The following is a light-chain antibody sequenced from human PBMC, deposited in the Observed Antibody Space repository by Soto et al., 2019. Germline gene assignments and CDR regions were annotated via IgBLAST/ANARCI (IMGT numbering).Light chain of an antibody. CDR2: GAS. V-gene: IGKV3-20*01. CDR3: QQYNPPLT. Sequence: EIVLTQSPGTLSLSPGERATLSCRASQSVSSSYLAWYQQKPGQAPRLLIYGASSRATGIPDRFSGSGSGTDFTLTISRLEPEEFAVYFCQQYNPPLTFGGGTKVEI. CDR1: QSVSSSY. J-gene: IGKJ4*01.